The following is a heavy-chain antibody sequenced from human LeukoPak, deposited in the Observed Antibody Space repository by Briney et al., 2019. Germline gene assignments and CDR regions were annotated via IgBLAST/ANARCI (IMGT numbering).Heavy chain of an antibody. CDR3: ARGYYYDSSGYYFDY. V-gene: IGHV1-2*02. CDR2: INPNSGGT. Sequence: ASVKVSCKAPGYTFTGYYMHWVRQAPGQGLEWMGWINPNSGGTNYAQKFQGRVTMTRDTSISTAYMELSRLRSDDTAVYYCARGYYYDSSGYYFDYWGQGTLVTVSS. CDR1: GYTFTGYY. J-gene: IGHJ4*02. D-gene: IGHD3-22*01.